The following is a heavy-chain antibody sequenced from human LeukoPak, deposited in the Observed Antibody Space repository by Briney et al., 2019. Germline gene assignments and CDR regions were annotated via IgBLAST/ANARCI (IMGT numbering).Heavy chain of an antibody. CDR1: GGSISSYY. Sequence: SETLSLTCTVSGGSISSYYWSWIRQPPGKGLEWIGSIYHSGSTYYNPSLKSRVTISVDTSKNQFSLKLSSVTAADTAVYYCARGGAATGLVFDYWGQGTLVTVSS. V-gene: IGHV4-38-2*02. D-gene: IGHD6-13*01. J-gene: IGHJ4*02. CDR2: IYHSGST. CDR3: ARGGAATGLVFDY.